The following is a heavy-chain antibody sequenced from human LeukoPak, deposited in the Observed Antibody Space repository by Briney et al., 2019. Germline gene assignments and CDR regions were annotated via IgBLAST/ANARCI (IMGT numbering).Heavy chain of an antibody. V-gene: IGHV3-23*01. CDR2: ITDTGGDT. CDR3: AKGSSSSRPYYFDH. Sequence: GGSLRLSCAASGFTFNSYAMSWVRQAPGKGLEWFSAITDTGGDTYHADSVKGRFTISRDNSKNTLYLQMNSLRAEDTATYYCAKGSSSSRPYYFDHWAPGTLVTVSS. D-gene: IGHD6-6*01. CDR1: GFTFNSYA. J-gene: IGHJ4*02.